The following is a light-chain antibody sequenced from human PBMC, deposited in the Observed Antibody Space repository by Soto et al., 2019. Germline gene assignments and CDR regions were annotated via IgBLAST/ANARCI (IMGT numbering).Light chain of an antibody. Sequence: EILMTQSPATLSVSPGERATLSCRASQSVSSNLAWYQQKPGQAPRLLIYGASTRATGVPGRFSGSGSGTEFTLTINSLQSEDFAVYYCHQYNNWPPLTFGGGTKVEIK. J-gene: IGKJ4*01. CDR1: QSVSSN. V-gene: IGKV3-15*01. CDR2: GAS. CDR3: HQYNNWPPLT.